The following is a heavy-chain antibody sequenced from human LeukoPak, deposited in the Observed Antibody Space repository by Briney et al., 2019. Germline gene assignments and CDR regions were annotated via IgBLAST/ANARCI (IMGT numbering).Heavy chain of an antibody. CDR2: IWYDGSNK. J-gene: IGHJ4*02. Sequence: PGRSLRLSCAASGFTFSSYGMHWVRQAPGKGLEWVAVIWYDGSNKYYADSVKGRFTISRDNSKNTLYLQMNSLRAEDTAVYYCAKGSGIAAAGTLLYWGQGTLVTVSS. V-gene: IGHV3-33*06. CDR3: AKGSGIAAAGTLLY. CDR1: GFTFSSYG. D-gene: IGHD6-13*01.